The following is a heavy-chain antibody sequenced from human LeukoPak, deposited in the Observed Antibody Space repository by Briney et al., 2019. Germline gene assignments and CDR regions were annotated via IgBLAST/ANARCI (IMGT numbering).Heavy chain of an antibody. V-gene: IGHV1-2*02. D-gene: IGHD3-3*01. CDR1: GYTFTGSY. J-gene: IGHJ4*02. CDR2: INLNSGDT. CDR3: AASYDFWGGYLNHDY. Sequence: PVKASGKAFGYTFTGSYMHGFRKAPGQGLEGMGWINLNSGDTNYAQKLQGRVTMTRDTSISTAYMELSRLKSDDTAVYYCAASYDFWGGYLNHDYWGQGTLVTVSS.